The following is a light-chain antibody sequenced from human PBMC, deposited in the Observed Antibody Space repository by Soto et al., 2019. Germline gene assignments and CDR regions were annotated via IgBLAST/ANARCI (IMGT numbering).Light chain of an antibody. J-gene: IGKJ1*01. CDR3: QQRSNWPPWT. CDR2: DTS. Sequence: ETVMTQSPGTLSVSLGERATLSCRASQSVSIHLAWYQQKPGQAPRLLIYDTSNRATGIPARFSGSGSGTDFTLTISSLEPEDFAVYYCQQRSNWPPWTFGQGTKVEIK. CDR1: QSVSIH. V-gene: IGKV3-11*01.